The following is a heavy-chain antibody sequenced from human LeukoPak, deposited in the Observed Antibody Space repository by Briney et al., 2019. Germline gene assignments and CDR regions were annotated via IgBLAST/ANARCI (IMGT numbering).Heavy chain of an antibody. CDR1: GFTFSSYA. CDR3: AKDTGSGSYSYYFDY. J-gene: IGHJ4*02. Sequence: GGSLRLSCAASGFTFSSYAMSWVRQAPGKGLEWVSLISWDGGSTYYADSVKGRFIISRDNSKNSLYLQMNSLRAEDTALYYCAKDTGSGSYSYYFDYWGQGTLVTVSS. D-gene: IGHD1-26*01. CDR2: ISWDGGST. V-gene: IGHV3-43D*03.